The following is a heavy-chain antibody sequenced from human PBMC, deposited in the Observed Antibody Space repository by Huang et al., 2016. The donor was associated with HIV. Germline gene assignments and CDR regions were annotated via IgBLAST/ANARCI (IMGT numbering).Heavy chain of an antibody. Sequence: HLVESGGDSVQSGRSLRLSCRGSGFIFNDFAINWFRQSPGKGLEWIGIVRSKAFGGASKSAPSVKGRFRVSRDEAKNVAFLQMENLQVDDTAVYYCAPTGDDYFYFYMDVWGNGTTVIVS. CDR1: GFIFNDFA. D-gene: IGHD2-21*02. J-gene: IGHJ6*03. CDR3: APTGDDYFYFYMDV. CDR2: VRSKAFGGAS. V-gene: IGHV3-49*03.